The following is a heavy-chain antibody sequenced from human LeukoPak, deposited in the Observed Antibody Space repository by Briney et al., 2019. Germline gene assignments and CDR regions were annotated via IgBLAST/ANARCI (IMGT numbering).Heavy chain of an antibody. Sequence: GGSLRLSCAASGFSFSSYWMSWVRQAPGEGLEWVANIREDGSEKNYVDSVKGRFTISRDNAKNSLYLQMNSLRGEDTAVYYCARGGSRWFDYWGQGILVTVSS. V-gene: IGHV3-7*04. D-gene: IGHD6-13*01. J-gene: IGHJ4*02. CDR3: ARGGSRWFDY. CDR2: IREDGSEK. CDR1: GFSFSSYW.